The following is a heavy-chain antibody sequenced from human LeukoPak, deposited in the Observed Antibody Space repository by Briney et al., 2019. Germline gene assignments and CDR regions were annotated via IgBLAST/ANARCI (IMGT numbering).Heavy chain of an antibody. CDR2: IYHSGST. D-gene: IGHD7-27*01. CDR3: ARAPPITGGVTIYYYMDV. V-gene: IGHV4-30-2*01. CDR1: GGSISSGGYY. Sequence: SQTLSLTCTVSGGSISSGGYYWSWIRQPPGKGLEWIGYIYHSGSTYYNPSLKSRVTISVDRSKNQFSLKLSSVTAADTAVYYCARAPPITGGVTIYYYMDVWGKGTTVTVSS. J-gene: IGHJ6*03.